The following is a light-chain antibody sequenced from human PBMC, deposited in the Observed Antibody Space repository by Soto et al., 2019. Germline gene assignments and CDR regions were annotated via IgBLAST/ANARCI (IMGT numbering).Light chain of an antibody. J-gene: IGLJ3*02. CDR3: AAWDDSLNGLWV. CDR1: SSNIGRNA. Sequence: QSVLTQPPSASGTPGQRVTISRSGSSSNIGRNAVNWYHQLPGTAPKLLIYSNNQRPSGVPDRFSGSKSGTSASLAISGLQSEDEADYYCAAWDDSLNGLWVFGGGTKLTVL. CDR2: SNN. V-gene: IGLV1-44*01.